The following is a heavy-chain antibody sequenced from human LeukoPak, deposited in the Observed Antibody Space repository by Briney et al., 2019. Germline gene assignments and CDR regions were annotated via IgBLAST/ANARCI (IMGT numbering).Heavy chain of an antibody. CDR2: ISWNSGSI. J-gene: IGHJ4*02. V-gene: IGHV3-9*01. Sequence: QPGRSLRLSCAASGFTFDDYAMHWVRQAPGKGLEWVSGISWNSGSIGYADSVKGRFTISRDNAKNSLYLQMNSLRAEDTALHYCAKESKDSGDYEYWGQGTLVTVSS. CDR1: GFTFDDYA. D-gene: IGHD4-17*01. CDR3: AKESKDSGDYEY.